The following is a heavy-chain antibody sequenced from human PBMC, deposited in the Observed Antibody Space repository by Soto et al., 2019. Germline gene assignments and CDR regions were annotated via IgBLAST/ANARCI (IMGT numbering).Heavy chain of an antibody. J-gene: IGHJ6*02. V-gene: IGHV1-2*02. CDR3: ATHSSSWSFDYYYGMDV. CDR1: GYTFTGYY. D-gene: IGHD6-13*01. Sequence: ASVKVSCKASGYTFTGYYMHWVRQAPGQGLEWMGWINPNSGGTNYAQKFQGRVTMTRDTSISTAYMELSRLRPDDTAVYYCATHSSSWSFDYYYGMDVWGQGTTVTVSS. CDR2: INPNSGGT.